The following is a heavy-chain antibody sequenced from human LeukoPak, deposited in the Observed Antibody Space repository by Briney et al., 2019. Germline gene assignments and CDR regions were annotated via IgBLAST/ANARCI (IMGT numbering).Heavy chain of an antibody. D-gene: IGHD2-2*01. Sequence: GGSLRLSCAASGFTFSSYSMNWVRQAPGKGLEWVANIKQDGSEKYYVDSVKGRFTISRDNAKNSLYLQMNSLRAEDTAVYYCAREGPLDTVVVPAAYDYWGQGTLVTVSS. CDR2: IKQDGSEK. CDR1: GFTFSSYS. J-gene: IGHJ4*02. CDR3: AREGPLDTVVVPAAYDY. V-gene: IGHV3-7*01.